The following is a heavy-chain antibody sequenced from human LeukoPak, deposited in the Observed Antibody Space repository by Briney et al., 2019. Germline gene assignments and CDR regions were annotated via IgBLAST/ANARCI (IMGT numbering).Heavy chain of an antibody. V-gene: IGHV3-11*03. J-gene: IGHJ4*02. CDR3: ARLTSHSFDY. CDR1: GFTFSDYY. CDR2: ISSSSTYT. Sequence: PGGSLRLSCAASGFTFSDYYMSWIRQAPGKGLEWVSYISSSSTYTNYADSVKGRFTISRDNSKNTLYLQMNSLRAEDTAVYYCARLTSHSFDYWGQGTLVTVSS.